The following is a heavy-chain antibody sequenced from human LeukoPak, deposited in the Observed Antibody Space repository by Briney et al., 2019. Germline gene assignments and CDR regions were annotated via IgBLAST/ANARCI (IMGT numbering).Heavy chain of an antibody. CDR3: AREYLVRGVNYYYMDV. D-gene: IGHD3-10*01. CDR1: GYTFTGYY. CDR2: INPSSGGT. Sequence: ASVNVSCKASGYTFTGYYMHWVRQAPGQGLEWMGIINPSSGGTSYAQKFQGRVTMTRDMSTRTVYMELSSLRSEDTSLYYCAREYLVRGVNYYYMDVWGKGTTVTVSS. V-gene: IGHV1-46*01. J-gene: IGHJ6*03.